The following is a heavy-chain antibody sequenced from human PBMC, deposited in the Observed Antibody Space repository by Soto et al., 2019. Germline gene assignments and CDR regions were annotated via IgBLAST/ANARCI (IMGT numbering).Heavy chain of an antibody. CDR1: GYIFSKYW. J-gene: IGHJ4*02. D-gene: IGHD6-13*01. CDR2: IYPGDSDT. Sequence: PGESQKISCKSSGYIFSKYWIGWVRQMPGKGLEWMGIIYPGDSDTRYSPSFQGQVTISADKSITTAYLQLSSLKASDTAMYYRGVCSSTTGRHCDYWGQRTLVTVSS. CDR3: GVCSSTTGRHCDY. V-gene: IGHV5-51*01.